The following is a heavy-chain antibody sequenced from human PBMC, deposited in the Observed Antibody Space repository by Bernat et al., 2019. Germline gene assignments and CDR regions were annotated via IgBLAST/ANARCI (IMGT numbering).Heavy chain of an antibody. CDR1: GGSISSSSYY. J-gene: IGHJ4*02. V-gene: IGHV4-39*01. D-gene: IGHD3-22*01. CDR3: ARRGSSGYYLYYFDY. CDR2: IYYSGST. Sequence: QLQLQESGPGLVKPSETLSLTCTVSGGSISSSSYYWGWIRQPPGKGLEWIGSIYYSGSTYYNPSLKSRVTISVDTSKTQFSLKLSSVTAADTAVYYCARRGSSGYYLYYFDYWGQGTLVTVSS.